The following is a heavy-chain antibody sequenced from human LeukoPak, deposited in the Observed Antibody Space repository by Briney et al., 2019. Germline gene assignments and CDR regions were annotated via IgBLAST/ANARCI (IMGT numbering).Heavy chain of an antibody. D-gene: IGHD2-2*01. CDR3: ARLPPPPINIVVVPAAVDY. J-gene: IGHJ4*02. CDR1: GGTFSSYA. Sequence: SVKVSCKASGGTFSSYAISWVRQAPGQGLEWMGGIIPIFGTANYAQKFQGRVTITADESTSTAYMELSSLRSEDTAVYYCARLPPPPINIVVVPAAVDYWGQGTLVTVSS. V-gene: IGHV1-69*13. CDR2: IIPIFGTA.